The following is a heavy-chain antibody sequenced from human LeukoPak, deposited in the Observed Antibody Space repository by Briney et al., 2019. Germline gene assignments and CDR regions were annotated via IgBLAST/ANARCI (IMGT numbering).Heavy chain of an antibody. Sequence: SETLSLTCTVSGGSIRSYYWSWIRQPPGKGLEWIGYIYYSGSTNYNPSLKSRVTISVDASKNQIYLKLSSVTAADTAVYYCARDRRSGEDSNFWGQGTLVTVSS. J-gene: IGHJ4*02. CDR3: ARDRRSGEDSNF. V-gene: IGHV4-59*01. CDR1: GGSIRSYY. CDR2: IYYSGST. D-gene: IGHD2-15*01.